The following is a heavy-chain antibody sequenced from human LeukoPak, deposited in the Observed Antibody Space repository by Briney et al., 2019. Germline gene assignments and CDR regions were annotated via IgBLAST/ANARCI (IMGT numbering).Heavy chain of an antibody. CDR1: GYTFTGYY. CDR2: INPNSGGT. J-gene: IGHJ5*02. Sequence: GASVKVSCKASGYTFTGYYMHWVRQAPGQGLEWMGWINPNSGGTNYAQKFQGRVTMTRDTSISTAYMELSRLRSDDTAVYYCARDGRSYHDFWSGYYTWGQGTLVTVSS. CDR3: ARDGRSYHDFWSGYYT. D-gene: IGHD3-3*01. V-gene: IGHV1-2*02.